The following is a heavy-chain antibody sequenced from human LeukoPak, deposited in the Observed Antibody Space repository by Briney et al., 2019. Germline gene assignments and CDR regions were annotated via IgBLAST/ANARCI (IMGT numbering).Heavy chain of an antibody. CDR3: ANYKARSIAVAGHFDY. CDR1: GYTFTSYD. Sequence: ASVKVSCKASGYTFTSYDINWVRQATGQGLEWMGWMNPISGNTGHAQKFQGRVTMTRDTSISTAYMELSSLRAEDTAVYYCANYKARSIAVAGHFDYWGQGTLVTVSS. CDR2: MNPISGNT. V-gene: IGHV1-8*01. J-gene: IGHJ4*02. D-gene: IGHD6-19*01.